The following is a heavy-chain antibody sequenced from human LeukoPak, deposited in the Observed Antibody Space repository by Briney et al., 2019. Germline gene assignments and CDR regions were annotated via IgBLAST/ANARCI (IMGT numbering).Heavy chain of an antibody. Sequence: SVNVSCTASGGTFSSYAISWVRQAPGQGLEWMGRIIPILGIANYAQKFQGRVTITADKSTSTAYMELSSLRSEDTAVYYCARDPHGYCSGGSCYSGGYWGQGTLVTVSS. CDR3: ARDPHGYCSGGSCYSGGY. J-gene: IGHJ4*02. V-gene: IGHV1-69*04. D-gene: IGHD2-15*01. CDR1: GGTFSSYA. CDR2: IIPILGIA.